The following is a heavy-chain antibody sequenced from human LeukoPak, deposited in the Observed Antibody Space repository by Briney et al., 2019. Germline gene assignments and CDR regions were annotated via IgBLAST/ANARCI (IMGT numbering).Heavy chain of an antibody. D-gene: IGHD1-14*01. J-gene: IGHJ5*02. CDR1: GGSISSYY. CDR3: ARGGTYNGILSFDP. Sequence: SETLSLTCTVSGGSISSYYWTWIRQPPGQGLEWIRNIYYSGSTNYNPSLQSRVSMSVDTSNIQFSLKLSSVTAADTAVYYCARGGTYNGILSFDPWGQGTLVTVSS. CDR2: IYYSGST. V-gene: IGHV4-59*01.